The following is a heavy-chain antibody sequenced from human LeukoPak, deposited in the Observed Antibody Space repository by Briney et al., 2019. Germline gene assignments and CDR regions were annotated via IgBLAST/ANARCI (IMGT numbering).Heavy chain of an antibody. Sequence: SETLSLTCTVSGSSISSSSYYWGWIRQPPGKGLEWIGSIYYSGSTYYNPSLKSRVTISVDTSKNQFSLKLSSVTAADTAVYYCAREGYSGYDPDPDDYWGQGTLVTVSS. CDR1: GSSISSSSYY. J-gene: IGHJ4*02. CDR3: AREGYSGYDPDPDDY. CDR2: IYYSGST. D-gene: IGHD5-12*01. V-gene: IGHV4-39*07.